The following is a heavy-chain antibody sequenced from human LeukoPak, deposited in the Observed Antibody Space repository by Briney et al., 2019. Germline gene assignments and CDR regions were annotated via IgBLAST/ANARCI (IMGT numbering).Heavy chain of an antibody. Sequence: PGGSLRLSCAASGLTFSKYSMTWVRQAPGKGLEWVSFIDTSSTTIYYTDSVKGRFTISRDNAKNSLYLQMNSLKVEDTAIYYCAKGRVGATHNWFDPWGQGTLVTVSS. CDR2: IDTSSTTI. V-gene: IGHV3-48*04. D-gene: IGHD1-26*01. CDR3: AKGRVGATHNWFDP. J-gene: IGHJ5*02. CDR1: GLTFSKYS.